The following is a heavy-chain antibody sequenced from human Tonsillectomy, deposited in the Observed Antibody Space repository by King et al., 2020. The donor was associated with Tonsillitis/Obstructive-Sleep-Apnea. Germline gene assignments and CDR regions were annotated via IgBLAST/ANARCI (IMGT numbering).Heavy chain of an antibody. J-gene: IGHJ1*01. CDR2: IIPILGIA. CDR1: GGTFSSYA. V-gene: IGHV1-69*10. Sequence: QLVQSGAEVKKPGSSVKVSCKASGGTFSSYAISWVRQAPGQGLEWMGGIIPILGIANYAQKFQGRVTITADKSTSTAYMELSSLRSEDTAVYYCARGPKGSGYSSGWYYEYCQHWGQGTLVTVSS. D-gene: IGHD6-19*01. CDR3: ARGPKGSGYSSGWYYEYCQH.